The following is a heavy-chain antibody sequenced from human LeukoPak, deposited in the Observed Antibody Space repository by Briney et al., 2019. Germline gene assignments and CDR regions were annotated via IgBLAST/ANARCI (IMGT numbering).Heavy chain of an antibody. CDR2: ISGSGGST. D-gene: IGHD6-19*01. Sequence: PGGSLRLSCAASGFAFSSYAMSWVRQAPGKGLEWVSVISGSGGSTYYADSVKGRFTMSRDNSKNTLYLQMNSLRAEDTAVYYCAKGSGYSSGWSPFDYWGQGTLVTVSS. CDR1: GFAFSSYA. V-gene: IGHV3-23*01. J-gene: IGHJ4*02. CDR3: AKGSGYSSGWSPFDY.